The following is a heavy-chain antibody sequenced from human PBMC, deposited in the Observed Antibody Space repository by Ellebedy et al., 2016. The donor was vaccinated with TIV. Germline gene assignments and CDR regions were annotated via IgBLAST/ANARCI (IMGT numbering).Heavy chain of an antibody. CDR2: IRQEGDEI. J-gene: IGHJ5*02. V-gene: IGHV3-7*01. CDR1: GFNFRSYW. CDR3: ARRTSYGDYAVQVNPWFDP. D-gene: IGHD4-17*01. Sequence: GESLKISCAASGFNFRSYWMTWVRQAPGKGLEWVAKIRQEGDEIYYVESVKGRFTISRDNAKNSLFHQMNSLSVEDTAVYYCARRTSYGDYAVQVNPWFDPWGQGTLVTVSS.